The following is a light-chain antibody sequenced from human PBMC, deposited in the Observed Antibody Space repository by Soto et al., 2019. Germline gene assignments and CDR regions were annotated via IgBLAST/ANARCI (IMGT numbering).Light chain of an antibody. CDR2: GNS. CDR3: RSYDSSLSGSEV. V-gene: IGLV1-40*01. J-gene: IGLJ1*01. CDR1: SSNIGAGYD. Sequence: QSVLTQPPSVSGAPGQRVTISCTGSSSNIGAGYDVHWYQQLPGTAPKLLMYGNSNRPSGVPDRFSGSKSGTSASLAITGLQAEDEADYYCRSYDSSLSGSEVFGTGTKLTVL.